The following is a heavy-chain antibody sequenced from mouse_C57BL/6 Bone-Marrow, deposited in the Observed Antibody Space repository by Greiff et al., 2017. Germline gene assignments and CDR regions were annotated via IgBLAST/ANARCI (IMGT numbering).Heavy chain of an antibody. V-gene: IGHV1-55*01. CDR3: ARPYYSNDWYFDV. D-gene: IGHD2-5*01. Sequence: QVHVKQPGAELVKPGASVKMSCKASGYTFTSYWITWVKQRPGQGLEWIGDIYPGSGSTNYNEKFKSKATLTVDTSSSTAYMQRSSLTSEDSAVYYCARPYYSNDWYFDVWGTGTTVTVSS. CDR2: IYPGSGST. J-gene: IGHJ1*03. CDR1: GYTFTSYW.